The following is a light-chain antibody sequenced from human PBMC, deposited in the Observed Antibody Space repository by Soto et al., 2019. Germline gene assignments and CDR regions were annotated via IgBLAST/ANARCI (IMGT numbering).Light chain of an antibody. CDR1: SSNIGGNT. Sequence: QSVLTQPPSVSGTPGQRVTVSCSGSSSNIGGNTVNWYQQLPGTAPKLLIYSNNQRPSGVPDRFSGSKSGTSASLAISGLQSEDEADYYCAAWDDSLKGFVFGTGTKATVL. J-gene: IGLJ1*01. CDR3: AAWDDSLKGFV. V-gene: IGLV1-44*01. CDR2: SNN.